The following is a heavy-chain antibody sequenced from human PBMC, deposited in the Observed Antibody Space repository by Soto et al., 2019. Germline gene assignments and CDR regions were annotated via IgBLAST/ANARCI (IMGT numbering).Heavy chain of an antibody. V-gene: IGHV1-2*02. J-gene: IGHJ6*02. CDR3: ARDRGSSGWYSLDYGMDV. CDR2: INPNSGGT. D-gene: IGHD6-19*01. Sequence: ASVKVSCKASGYTFTGYYMHWVRQAPGQGLEWMGWINPNSGGTNYAQKFQGRVTMTRDTSISTAYMELSRLRSEDTAVYYCARDRGSSGWYSLDYGMDVWGQGTTVTVSS. CDR1: GYTFTGYY.